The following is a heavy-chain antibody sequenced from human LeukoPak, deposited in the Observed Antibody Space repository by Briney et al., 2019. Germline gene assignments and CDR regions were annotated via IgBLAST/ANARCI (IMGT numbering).Heavy chain of an antibody. V-gene: IGHV4-4*07. Sequence: KTSETLSLTCTVSGGSISSYYWSWIRQPAGKGLEWIGRVYTTGSTNYNPSLKSRVTISVDTSKNQFSLRLSSVTAADTAVYYCASEGIAAAGSFVYWGQGTLVTVSS. D-gene: IGHD6-25*01. CDR3: ASEGIAAAGSFVY. J-gene: IGHJ4*02. CDR1: GGSISSYY. CDR2: VYTTGST.